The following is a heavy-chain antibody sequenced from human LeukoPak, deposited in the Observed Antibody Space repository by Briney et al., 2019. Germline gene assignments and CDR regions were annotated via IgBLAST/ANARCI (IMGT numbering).Heavy chain of an antibody. J-gene: IGHJ4*02. CDR2: ISGSGDST. CDR1: GFTFSSYA. Sequence: GGSLRLSCAASGFTFSSYAMSWVRQAPGKGLEWVSAISGSGDSTYYADSVKGRFTISRDNSKNTLYLQMNSLRAEDTAVYYCAKVAYCGGDCYLYYFDYWGQGTLVTVSS. V-gene: IGHV3-23*01. CDR3: AKVAYCGGDCYLYYFDY. D-gene: IGHD2-21*02.